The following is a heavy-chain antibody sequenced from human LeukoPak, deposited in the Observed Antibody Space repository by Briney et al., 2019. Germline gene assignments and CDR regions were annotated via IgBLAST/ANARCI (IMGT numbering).Heavy chain of an antibody. D-gene: IGHD6-13*01. Sequence: ASVKVSCKVSGYTFTDNFMHWVRQAPGQGLEWMGWMNPNSGNTGYAQKFQGRVTMTRNTSISTDYMELSSLRSEDTAVYYCARASSSWYTLWGQGTLVTVSS. CDR3: ARASSSWYTL. J-gene: IGHJ4*02. CDR1: GYTFTDNF. CDR2: MNPNSGNT. V-gene: IGHV1-8*02.